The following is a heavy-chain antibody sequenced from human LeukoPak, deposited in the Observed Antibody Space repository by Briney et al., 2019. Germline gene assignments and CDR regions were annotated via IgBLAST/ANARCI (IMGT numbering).Heavy chain of an antibody. CDR2: IYYSGST. V-gene: IGHV4-39*07. CDR3: ARGYGSGSYYNVRPFDY. CDR1: GGSISSSSYY. Sequence: SETLSLTCTVSGGSISSSSYYWGWIRQPPGKGLEWIGSIYYSGSTYYNPSLKSRVTISVDTSKNQFSLKLSSVTAADTAVYYCARGYGSGSYYNVRPFDYWGQGTLVTVSS. J-gene: IGHJ4*02. D-gene: IGHD3-10*01.